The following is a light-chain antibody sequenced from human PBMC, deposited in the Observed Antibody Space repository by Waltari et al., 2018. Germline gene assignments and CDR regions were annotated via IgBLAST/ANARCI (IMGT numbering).Light chain of an antibody. V-gene: IGKV3-15*01. CDR3: HPYNNWPPT. J-gene: IGKJ1*01. CDR1: QSVSSN. Sequence: EIVMTQSPATLSVSPGERATLSCRASQSVSSNLAWDQQKPGPAPRLLIYGASTRATGIRPRLRGSGSANEFTLTISSLQSDPFAFSYSHPYNNWPPTFGPGTKV. CDR2: GAS.